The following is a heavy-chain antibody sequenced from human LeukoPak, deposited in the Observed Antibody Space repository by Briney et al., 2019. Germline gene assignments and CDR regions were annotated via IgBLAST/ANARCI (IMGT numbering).Heavy chain of an antibody. CDR3: AKDLSPYGSGSYYPDY. J-gene: IGHJ4*02. Sequence: GGSLRLSCAASGLTFSSYGMHWVRQAPGKGLEWVAVISYDGSNKYYADSVKGRFTIPRDNSKNTLYLQMNSLRAEDTAVYYCAKDLSPYGSGSYYPDYWGQGTLVTVSS. CDR1: GLTFSSYG. D-gene: IGHD3-10*01. V-gene: IGHV3-30*18. CDR2: ISYDGSNK.